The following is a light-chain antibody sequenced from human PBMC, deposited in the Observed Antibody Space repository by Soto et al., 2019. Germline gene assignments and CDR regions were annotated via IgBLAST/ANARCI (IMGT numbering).Light chain of an antibody. CDR3: TSYTSNSTWV. V-gene: IGLV2-18*02. J-gene: IGLJ3*02. CDR1: SSDVGGYDR. Sequence: QSALTQPPSVSGSPGQSVTISCIGTSSDVGGYDRVSWYQQPPGTAPKLMIYEVTNRPSGVPDRFSGSRSGKTASLTISGLQAEDEADDYCTSYTSNSTWVFGGGTKLTVL. CDR2: EVT.